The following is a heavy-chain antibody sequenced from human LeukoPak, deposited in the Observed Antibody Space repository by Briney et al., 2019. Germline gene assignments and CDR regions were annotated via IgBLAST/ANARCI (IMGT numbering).Heavy chain of an antibody. CDR3: ASPYSGSSSTDY. J-gene: IGHJ4*02. Sequence: GGSLRLSCAASGFTFSSYGMHWVRQAPGKGLEWVAVISYDGSNKYYVDSVKGRFTISGDNSKNTLYLQMNSLRAEDTAVYYCASPYSGSSSTDYWGQGTLVTVST. D-gene: IGHD1-26*01. V-gene: IGHV3-30*03. CDR2: ISYDGSNK. CDR1: GFTFSSYG.